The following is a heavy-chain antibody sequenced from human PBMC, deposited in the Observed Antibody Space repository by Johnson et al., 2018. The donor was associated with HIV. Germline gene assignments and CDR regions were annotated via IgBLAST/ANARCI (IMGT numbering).Heavy chain of an antibody. D-gene: IGHD6-13*01. CDR2: IWSDGSNK. J-gene: IGHJ3*02. Sequence: QVQLVESGGGVVQPGRSLRLSCAASGFTFNSYGMHWVRQAPGKGLEWVAVIWSDGSNKYYADSVKGRFTISRDNSKITLYLQMNSLRAEDTAVYYCAKDPIRRQLVRDDAFDIWGQGTRVTVSS. CDR3: AKDPIRRQLVRDDAFDI. V-gene: IGHV3-33*06. CDR1: GFTFNSYG.